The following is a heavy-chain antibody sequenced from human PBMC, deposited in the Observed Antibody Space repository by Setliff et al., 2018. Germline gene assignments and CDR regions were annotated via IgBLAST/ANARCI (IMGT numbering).Heavy chain of an antibody. CDR2: IYPGDADT. J-gene: IGHJ3*01. CDR1: GYSFTSYW. Sequence: PGESLKISCKGSGYSFTSYWIGWVRQMPGKGLEWMGIIYPGDADTRYSPSFQGQVTISADLSTKTAYLQWNTLKTSDTAIYYCGRCISLIPGDGFEVWGQGTMVTVSS. V-gene: IGHV5-51*01. D-gene: IGHD3-3*02. CDR3: GRCISLIPGDGFEV.